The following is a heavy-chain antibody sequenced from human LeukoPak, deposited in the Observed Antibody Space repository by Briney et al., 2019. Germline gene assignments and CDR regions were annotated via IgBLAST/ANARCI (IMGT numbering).Heavy chain of an antibody. CDR3: AKYGNSGWVIDN. D-gene: IGHD6-19*01. CDR1: GGSIGSDY. Sequence: SETLSLTCTVSGGSIGSDYWTWIRQPPGKGLEYIGYIYYTGGTNYNPSLKSRVTISVDTSRNQFSLKLSSVTAADTAVYFCAKYGNSGWVIDNWGQGTLVTVSP. CDR2: IYYTGGT. J-gene: IGHJ4*02. V-gene: IGHV4-59*08.